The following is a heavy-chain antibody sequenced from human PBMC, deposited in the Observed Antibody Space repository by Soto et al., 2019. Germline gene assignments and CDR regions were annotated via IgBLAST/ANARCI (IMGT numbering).Heavy chain of an antibody. CDR3: AKRVLRSNYFDY. J-gene: IGHJ4*02. V-gene: IGHV3-30*18. D-gene: IGHD4-17*01. CDR1: GFTFSSYG. CDR2: ISYDGSNK. Sequence: PGGSLRLSCAASGFTFSSYGMHWVRQAPGKGLEWVAVISYDGSNKYYADSVKGRFTISRDNSKNTLYLQMNSLRAEDTAVYYCAKRVLRSNYFDYWGQGTLVTVSS.